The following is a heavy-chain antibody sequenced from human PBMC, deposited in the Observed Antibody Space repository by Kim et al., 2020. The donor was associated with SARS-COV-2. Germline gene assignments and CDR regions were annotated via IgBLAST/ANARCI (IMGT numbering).Heavy chain of an antibody. CDR3: ARDSATVTIAFDI. D-gene: IGHD4-17*01. J-gene: IGHJ3*02. V-gene: IGHV1-69*01. Sequence: YAQKFQGRVTITADESTSTAYMELSSLRSEDTAVYYCARDSATVTIAFDIWGQGTMVTVSS.